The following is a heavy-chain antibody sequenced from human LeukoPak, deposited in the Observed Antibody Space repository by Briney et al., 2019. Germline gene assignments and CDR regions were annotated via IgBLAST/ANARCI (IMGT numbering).Heavy chain of an antibody. D-gene: IGHD1-26*01. CDR1: GFTFSSCA. CDR2: ISGSGGST. Sequence: GGSLILSCAASGFTFSSCALHRVRQSPERVLECVSTISGSGGSTYYADSVKGRFTISRDNSKNTLYLQMNSLGAEDSAVYYCAKALVGANYFDYWGQGTLATVSS. J-gene: IGHJ4*02. CDR3: AKALVGANYFDY. V-gene: IGHV3-23*01.